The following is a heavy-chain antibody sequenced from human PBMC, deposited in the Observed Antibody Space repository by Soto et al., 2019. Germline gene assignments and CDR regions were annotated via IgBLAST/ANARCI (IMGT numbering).Heavy chain of an antibody. J-gene: IGHJ4*02. CDR3: ARGSGPRGYSDGYEDY. V-gene: IGHV1-69*12. CDR2: IIPIFGTA. Sequence: QVQLVQSGAEVKKPGSSVKVSCKASGGTFSSYAISWVRQAPGQGLEWMGGIIPIFGTANYAQKFQGRVTITADESTSTGYMELSSLRSEDTAVYYCARGSGPRGYSDGYEDYWGQGTLVTVSS. CDR1: GGTFSSYA. D-gene: IGHD5-18*01.